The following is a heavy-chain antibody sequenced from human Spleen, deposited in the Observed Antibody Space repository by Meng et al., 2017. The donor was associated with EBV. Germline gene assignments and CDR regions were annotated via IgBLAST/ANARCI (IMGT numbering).Heavy chain of an antibody. J-gene: IGHJ5*02. CDR2: INTDTGNP. CDR1: ALTFTSNA. Sequence: QVHLVQSGFELKKPGSSVTFSCKAAALTFTSNAMNCVRQAPGQGLEWMGWINTDTGNPTYAQGFTGLFVFSLDTSVSTAYLQITSLKAEDTAVYYCAGVASGSSGFDPWGQGILVTVSS. V-gene: IGHV7-4-1*02. CDR3: AGVASGSSGFDP. D-gene: IGHD1-26*01.